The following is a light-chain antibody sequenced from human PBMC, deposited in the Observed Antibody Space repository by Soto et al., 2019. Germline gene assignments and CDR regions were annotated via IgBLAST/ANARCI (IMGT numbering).Light chain of an antibody. Sequence: DIPMTQSPSTLSASVGDRVTITCRASQSISSWLAWYQQKPGKAPKLLIYDASSLESGVPSRFSGSASGTEFTLTISSLQPDDFATYSCQQYNSYSPYTFGQGTKLEIK. V-gene: IGKV1-5*01. CDR1: QSISSW. CDR2: DAS. CDR3: QQYNSYSPYT. J-gene: IGKJ2*01.